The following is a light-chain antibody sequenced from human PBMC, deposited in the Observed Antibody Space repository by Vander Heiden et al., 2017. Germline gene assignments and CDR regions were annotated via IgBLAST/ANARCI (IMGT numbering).Light chain of an antibody. J-gene: IGLJ3*02. CDR2: DVS. CDR1: SRDVGGYNY. Sequence: QSALTQPASVSGSPGQSITISCPGTSRDVGGYNYVSWYQQHPGKAPKLMIYDVSNRPSGVSNRFSGSKSGNTASLTISGLQAEDEADYYGSSYTSSSTPLVFGGGTKLTVL. V-gene: IGLV2-14*03. CDR3: SSYTSSSTPLV.